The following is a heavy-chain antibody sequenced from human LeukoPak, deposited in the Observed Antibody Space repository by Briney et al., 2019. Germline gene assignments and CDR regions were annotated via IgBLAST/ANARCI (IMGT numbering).Heavy chain of an antibody. CDR3: AKDLYYYDSSARALDY. J-gene: IGHJ4*02. Sequence: GGSLRLSCAASGFTFSDYYMSWIRQAPGKGLEWVSYISSSGSTIYYADSVKGRFTISRVNAKNSLYLEMNSLRSEDTALYYCAKDLYYYDSSARALDYWGQGTLVTVSS. CDR2: ISSSGSTI. V-gene: IGHV3-11*01. D-gene: IGHD3-22*01. CDR1: GFTFSDYY.